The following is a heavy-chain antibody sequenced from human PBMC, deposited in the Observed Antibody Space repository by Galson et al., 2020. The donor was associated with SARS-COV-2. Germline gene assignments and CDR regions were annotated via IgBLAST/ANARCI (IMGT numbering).Heavy chain of an antibody. CDR1: GFSLSTIGVG. CDR3: ADRRGISSFGG. CDR2: LYWDADK. V-gene: IGHV2-5*02. Sequence: TFSGFSLSTIGVGVGGIRKPTGKAPDWLSLLYWDADKRYSQSLKRRITITKDTSKNQVVLTMTNMDTVDTAPYYCADRRGISSFGGWGQGTLVYVSS. J-gene: IGHJ1*01. D-gene: IGHD3-16*01.